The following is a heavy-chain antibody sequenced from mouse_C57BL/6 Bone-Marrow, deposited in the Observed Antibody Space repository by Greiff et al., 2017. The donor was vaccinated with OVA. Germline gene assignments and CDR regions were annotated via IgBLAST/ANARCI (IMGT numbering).Heavy chain of an antibody. CDR1: GYTFTSYT. Sequence: VQLQQSGAELARPGASVKMSCKASGYTFTSYTMHWVKQRPGQGLEWIGYINPSSGYTKYNQKFKDKATLTADTSSSTAYMQLSSLTSEDSAVYYCAKFYYRYFDVWGTGTTVTVSS. V-gene: IGHV1-4*01. J-gene: IGHJ1*03. CDR2: INPSSGYT. CDR3: AKFYYRYFDV.